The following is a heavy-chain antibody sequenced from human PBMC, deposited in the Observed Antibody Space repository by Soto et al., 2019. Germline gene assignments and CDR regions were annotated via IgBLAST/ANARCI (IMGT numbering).Heavy chain of an antibody. V-gene: IGHV3-23*01. CDR1: GFTFSSYA. D-gene: IGHD3-16*01. Sequence: GGSLRLSCAASGFTFSSYAMSWVRQAPGKGLEWVSAISGSGGSTYYADSVKGPFTISRDNSKNTLYLQMNSLRAEDTAVYYCAKRSHYDYVWGSYRYFDYWGQGTLVTVSS. J-gene: IGHJ4*02. CDR2: ISGSGGST. CDR3: AKRSHYDYVWGSYRYFDY.